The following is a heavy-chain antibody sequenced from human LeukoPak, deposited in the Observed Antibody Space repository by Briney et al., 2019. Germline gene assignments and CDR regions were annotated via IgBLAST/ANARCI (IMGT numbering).Heavy chain of an antibody. Sequence: PSQTLSLTCTVSGGSISSGDYYWSWIRQPPGKGLEWIGYIYYSGSTYYNPSLKSRVTISVDTSKNQFSLKLSSVTAADTAVYYCARGGSLITIFGVVQGAFDIWGQGTMVTVSS. CDR1: GGSISSGDYY. V-gene: IGHV4-30-4*08. J-gene: IGHJ3*02. CDR3: ARGGSLITIFGVVQGAFDI. CDR2: IYYSGST. D-gene: IGHD3-3*01.